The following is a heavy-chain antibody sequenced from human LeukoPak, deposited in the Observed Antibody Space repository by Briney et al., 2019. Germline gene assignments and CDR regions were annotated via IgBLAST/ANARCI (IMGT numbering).Heavy chain of an antibody. J-gene: IGHJ4*02. D-gene: IGHD6-6*01. V-gene: IGHV4-59*08. CDR1: GGTISNFY. CDR2: IEYTGST. Sequence: SETLSLTCTASGGTISNFYRSWLRQPPGKGLEWIGHIEYTGSTIYNPPLDTRVIISIDRSQNQFSLKLSSVTAADTAVYYCAIQGGLVGSSWNYYFDSWGRGTLVTVSS. CDR3: AIQGGLVGSSWNYYFDS.